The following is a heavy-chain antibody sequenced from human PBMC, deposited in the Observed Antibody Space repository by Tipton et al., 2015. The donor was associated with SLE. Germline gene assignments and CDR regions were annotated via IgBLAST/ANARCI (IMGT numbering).Heavy chain of an antibody. CDR1: GFTFSSYW. Sequence: GSLRLSCAASGFTFSSYWMHWVRQAPGKGLVWVSRINTDGRTTTYADSVKGRFTISRDNAKNTLYLQMNSLRAEDAAVYYCIRDRAGRVGYWGQGTLVTVSS. J-gene: IGHJ4*02. CDR3: IRDRAGRVGY. V-gene: IGHV3-74*01. D-gene: IGHD1-26*01. CDR2: INTDGRTT.